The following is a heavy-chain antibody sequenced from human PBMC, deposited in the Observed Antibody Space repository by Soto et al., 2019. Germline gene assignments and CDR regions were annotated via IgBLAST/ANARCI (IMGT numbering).Heavy chain of an antibody. CDR2: IYHSGST. J-gene: IGHJ4*02. Sequence: PSETLSLTCAVSGGSISSSNWWSWVRQPPGKGLEWIGEIYHSGSTNYNPSLKSRVTISVDKSKNQFSLKLSSVTAADTAVYYCTRHEGTSGSRFDHWGQGTLVTVSS. V-gene: IGHV4-4*02. CDR3: TRHEGTSGSRFDH. CDR1: GGSISSSNW. D-gene: IGHD6-19*01.